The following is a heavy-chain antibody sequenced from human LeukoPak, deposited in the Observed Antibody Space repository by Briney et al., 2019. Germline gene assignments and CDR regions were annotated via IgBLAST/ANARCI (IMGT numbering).Heavy chain of an antibody. V-gene: IGHV3-30*18. CDR2: ISYDGSRQ. CDR3: AKDVGSYGYDY. D-gene: IGHD3-16*01. CDR1: GFTFSSYG. J-gene: IGHJ4*02. Sequence: TGGSLRLSCAASGFTFSSYGMHWVRQAPGKGLEWVALISYDGSRQYYAESVKGRFTISRDQSKNTLYLQMNSLRAEDTALYYCAKDVGSYGYDYWGQGTLVTVSS.